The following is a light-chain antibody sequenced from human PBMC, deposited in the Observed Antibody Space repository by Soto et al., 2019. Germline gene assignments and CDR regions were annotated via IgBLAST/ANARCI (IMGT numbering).Light chain of an antibody. CDR3: SSSTNTNTLVI. CDR1: SSDIGRYKF. CDR2: EGT. V-gene: IGLV2-14*01. J-gene: IGLJ2*01. Sequence: QSVLTQPASVSGSPGQSITISCTGTSSDIGRYKFVSWFQQHPGKAPKLMIFEGTNRPSGISNRFSGSKSGNTASLTISGLQAEHEAIYFCSSSTNTNTLVIFGGGTKLTVL.